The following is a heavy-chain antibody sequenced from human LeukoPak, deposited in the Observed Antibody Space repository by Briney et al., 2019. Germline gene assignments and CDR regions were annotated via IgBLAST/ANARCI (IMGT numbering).Heavy chain of an antibody. J-gene: IGHJ4*02. Sequence: GGSLRLSCAASGFTFSSHAMSWVRQAPGKGLEWVSSTSDSGGYTYYADSVKGRFTISRDNSKNTLNLQMNSLRVEDTAVYYCAKRSADYGDYSDYWGQGTLVTVSS. CDR1: GFTFSSHA. V-gene: IGHV3-23*01. D-gene: IGHD4-17*01. CDR3: AKRSADYGDYSDY. CDR2: TSDSGGYT.